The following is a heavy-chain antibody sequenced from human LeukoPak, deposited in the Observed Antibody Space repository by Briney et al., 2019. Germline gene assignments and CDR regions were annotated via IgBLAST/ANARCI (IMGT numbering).Heavy chain of an antibody. CDR3: ARVGLELREDPHDY. CDR1: GGTFSSYA. D-gene: IGHD1-7*01. CDR2: IIPIFGTA. V-gene: IGHV1-69*05. Sequence: SVKVSCKASGGTFSSYAISWVRQAPGQGLDWMGGIIPIFGTANYAQKFQGRVTITTDESTSTAYMELSSLRSEDTAVYYCARVGLELREDPHDYWGQGTLVTVSS. J-gene: IGHJ4*02.